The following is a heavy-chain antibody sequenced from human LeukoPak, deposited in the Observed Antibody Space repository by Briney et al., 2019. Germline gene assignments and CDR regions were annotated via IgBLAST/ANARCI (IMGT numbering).Heavy chain of an antibody. CDR2: IYPGGTS. CDR1: GGYISSYY. D-gene: IGHD1-14*01. J-gene: IGHJ3*02. Sequence: PSETLSLTCPGTGGYISSYYWTWIRQTAGKGLDWIGRIYPGGTSYFNPSLKSRVTLSVDTSKNQFSLRLTSVTAADTAVYYCARGPLTEAHTFDIWGQGTMVTVSS. V-gene: IGHV4-4*07. CDR3: ARGPLTEAHTFDI.